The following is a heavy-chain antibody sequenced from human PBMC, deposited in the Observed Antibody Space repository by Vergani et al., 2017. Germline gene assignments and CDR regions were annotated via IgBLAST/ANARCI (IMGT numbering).Heavy chain of an antibody. J-gene: IGHJ4*02. CDR3: ARDMSLWY. CDR1: GFTFSSYS. V-gene: IGHV3-48*01. CDR2: ISSSSSTI. Sequence: EVQLVESGGDLAQPGGSLTLSCAASGFTFSSYSMNWVRQAPGKGLEWVSYISSSSSTIYYADSVKGRFTISRDNAKNSLYLQMNSLRAEDTAVYYCARDMSLWYWGQGTLVTVSS. D-gene: IGHD3/OR15-3a*01.